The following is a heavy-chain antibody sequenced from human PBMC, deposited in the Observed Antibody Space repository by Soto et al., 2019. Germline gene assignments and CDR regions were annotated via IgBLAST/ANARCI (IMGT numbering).Heavy chain of an antibody. CDR2: IYYSGST. D-gene: IGHD2-2*02. CDR3: ARQVPAAIRLGWFEP. Sequence: SETLSRTWTVSGGSISRSTYYWVWIRQPPGKGLDWIGSIYYSGSTYYRPSLKSRVTISVDTSKNQFSLKLSSVTAADTAVYYCARQVPAAIRLGWFEPWGQGTLVNV. J-gene: IGHJ5*02. CDR1: GGSISRSTYY. V-gene: IGHV4-39*01.